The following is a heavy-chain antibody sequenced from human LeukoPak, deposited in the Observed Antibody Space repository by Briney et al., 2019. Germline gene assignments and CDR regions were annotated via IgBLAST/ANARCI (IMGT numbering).Heavy chain of an antibody. D-gene: IGHD3-3*01. CDR3: ARGLEYYFDY. J-gene: IGHJ4*02. Sequence: GGSLRLSCAASGFTFSSYAMHWVRQAPGKGLEWVAVISYDGSNKYYADSVKGRFTISRDNSKNTLYLQMNSLRGDDTAVYYCARGLEYYFDYWGQGTLVTVSS. V-gene: IGHV3-30-3*01. CDR2: ISYDGSNK. CDR1: GFTFSSYA.